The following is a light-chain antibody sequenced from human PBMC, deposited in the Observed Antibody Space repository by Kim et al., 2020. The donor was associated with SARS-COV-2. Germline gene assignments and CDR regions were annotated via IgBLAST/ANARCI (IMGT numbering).Light chain of an antibody. CDR3: QARDSSGKVV. J-gene: IGLJ2*01. V-gene: IGLV3-19*01. Sequence: SSELTQDPAVSVALGQTVSITCQGDSLRHYYVSWYQRRPGQAPVLVMFGKNNRPSGIPDRLSGSTSGNTASLTITGAQAEDEADYYCQARDSSGKVVFGGGTQLTVL. CDR1: SLRHYY. CDR2: GKN.